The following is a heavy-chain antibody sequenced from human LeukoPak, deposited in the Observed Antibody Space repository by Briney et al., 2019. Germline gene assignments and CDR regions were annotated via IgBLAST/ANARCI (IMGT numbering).Heavy chain of an antibody. V-gene: IGHV1-46*01. Sequence: ASVKVSCKASGYTFTSYYMHWVRQAPGQGLEWMGIINPSGGSTSYAQKFQGRVTMTRDTSTSTVYMELSSLRFEDTAVYYCARDLGVGDSDYWGQGTLVTVSS. CDR1: GYTFTSYY. J-gene: IGHJ4*02. CDR3: ARDLGVGDSDY. CDR2: INPSGGST. D-gene: IGHD1-26*01.